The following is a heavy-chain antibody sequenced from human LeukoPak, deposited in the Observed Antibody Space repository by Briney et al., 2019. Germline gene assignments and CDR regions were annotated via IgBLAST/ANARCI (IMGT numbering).Heavy chain of an antibody. Sequence: PGGSLRLSCAASGFTFSSYWMHWVRQAPGKGLVWVSRINTDGYSTHYADSVKGRFTISRDNAENTLYLQMNSLRAEDTAVYYCARVFCDSTSCYAHFENWGQGTLVTVSS. V-gene: IGHV3-74*01. J-gene: IGHJ4*02. CDR1: GFTFSSYW. D-gene: IGHD2-2*01. CDR3: ARVFCDSTSCYAHFEN. CDR2: INTDGYST.